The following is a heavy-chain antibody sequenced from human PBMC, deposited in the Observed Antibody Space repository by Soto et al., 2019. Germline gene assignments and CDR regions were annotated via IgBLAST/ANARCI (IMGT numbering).Heavy chain of an antibody. J-gene: IGHJ5*02. Sequence: GGSLRLSCAASGFTFSSYSMNWVRQATGKGLEWVSDISSSSSSIYYADSVKGRFTVSRDNSKNTMYLQMNSLRVEDTAVYYCARDLPDDSLPWGQGTLVTVSS. CDR1: GFTFSSYS. CDR3: ARDLPDDSLP. V-gene: IGHV3-48*01. D-gene: IGHD3-22*01. CDR2: ISSSSSSI.